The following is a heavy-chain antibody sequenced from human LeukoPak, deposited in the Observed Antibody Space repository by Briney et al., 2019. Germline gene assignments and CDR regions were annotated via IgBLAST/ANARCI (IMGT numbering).Heavy chain of an antibody. J-gene: IGHJ5*02. V-gene: IGHV4-39*07. CDR2: IYYSGST. D-gene: IGHD4-17*01. CDR3: ARGNLRYGDYP. Sequence: SETLSLTCTVSGGSISSSSYYWGWIRQPPGKGLEWIGSIYYSGSTYYNPSLKSRVTISVDTSKNQFSLKLSSVTAADTAVYYCARGNLRYGDYPWGQGTLVTVSS. CDR1: GGSISSSSYY.